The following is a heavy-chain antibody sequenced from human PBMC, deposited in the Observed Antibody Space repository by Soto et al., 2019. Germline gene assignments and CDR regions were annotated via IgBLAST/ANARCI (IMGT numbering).Heavy chain of an antibody. Sequence: SETLCITCSFYVGNISRYSWAWLRQPPGKGLEWIGYIYSRRTTSYNPSLKSRGTILVDTSKNQFSLRLTSVTATDTAVDYCATGRIPRGPDVWGQGTTVTVSS. V-gene: IGHV4-59*12. D-gene: IGHD2-2*02. CDR2: IYSRRTT. CDR1: VGNISRYS. J-gene: IGHJ6*01. CDR3: ATGRIPRGPDV.